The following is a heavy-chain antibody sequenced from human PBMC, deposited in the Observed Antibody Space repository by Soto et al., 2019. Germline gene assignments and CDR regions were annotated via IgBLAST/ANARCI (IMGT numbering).Heavy chain of an antibody. V-gene: IGHV4-34*01. CDR1: GGSFSGYY. CDR2: INQSGST. Sequence: QVQLQQWGAGLLKPSETLSLTCAVYGGSFSGYYWSWIRQPPGKGLEWIGEINQSGSTNYNPSLKSRVPLSVATYEHQLSLKLSSVTAADTAVYYCARGRGRRSGWRREFGYWGQGTLVTVSS. D-gene: IGHD6-19*01. J-gene: IGHJ4*02. CDR3: ARGRGRRSGWRREFGY.